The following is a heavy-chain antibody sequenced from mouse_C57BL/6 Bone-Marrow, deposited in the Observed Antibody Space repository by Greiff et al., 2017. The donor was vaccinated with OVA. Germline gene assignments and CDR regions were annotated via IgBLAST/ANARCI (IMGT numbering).Heavy chain of an antibody. J-gene: IGHJ1*03. CDR2: FHPYNDDT. D-gene: IGHD1-1*01. V-gene: IGHV1-47*01. Sequence: VQLQQSGAELVKPGASVKMSCKASGYTFTTYPIEWMKQNHGKRLEWIGNFHPYNDDTKYNEKFKGKATLTVEKSSSTVYLELSRLTSDDSAVYYCARGDYGSSWDWYFDVWGTGTTVTVSS. CDR3: ARGDYGSSWDWYFDV. CDR1: GYTFTTYP.